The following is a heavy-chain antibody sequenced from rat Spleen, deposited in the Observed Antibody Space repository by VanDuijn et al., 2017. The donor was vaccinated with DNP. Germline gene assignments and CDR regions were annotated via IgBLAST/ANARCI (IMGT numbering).Heavy chain of an antibody. CDR3: ASWAPIAPLSTSNY. D-gene: IGHD1-2*01. CDR1: GFTFSNYG. Sequence: EVQLVESGGVLVQPGRSLKLSCAASGFTFSNYGMAWVRQAPTKGLEWVASISTGGGNTYYRDSVKGRFTISRDNAENTVYLQMSSLRSEDTATYYCASWAPIAPLSTSNYWGQGVMVTVSS. CDR2: ISTGGGNT. J-gene: IGHJ2*01. V-gene: IGHV5S13*01.